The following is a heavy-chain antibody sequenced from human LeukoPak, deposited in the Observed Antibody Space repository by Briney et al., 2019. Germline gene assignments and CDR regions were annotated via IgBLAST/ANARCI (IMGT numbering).Heavy chain of an antibody. CDR3: ARENPSGYYNRPIDY. CDR2: IYYSGSI. Sequence: SETLSLTCTVSGGSISSYYWSWIRQPPGKGLEWIGDIYYSGSIKYNPSLKSRVTMSVDTSKNQFSLKLSSVTAADTAIYYCARENPSGYYNRPIDYWGQGTLVTVS. D-gene: IGHD3-22*01. J-gene: IGHJ4*02. CDR1: GGSISSYY. V-gene: IGHV4-59*01.